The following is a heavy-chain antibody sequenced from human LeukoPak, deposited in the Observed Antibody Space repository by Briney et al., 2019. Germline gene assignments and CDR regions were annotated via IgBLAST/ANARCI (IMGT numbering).Heavy chain of an antibody. V-gene: IGHV3-23*01. Sequence: GGSLRLSCAASGFTFSSYAMSWVRQAPGKGLEWVSAISGSGGSTYYADSVKGRFTISRDNSKNTLYLQMNSLRAEDTAVYYCAKDREVWGSSSADDAFDIWGQGTMVTVSS. CDR2: ISGSGGST. CDR3: AKDREVWGSSSADDAFDI. J-gene: IGHJ3*02. D-gene: IGHD6-6*01. CDR1: GFTFSSYA.